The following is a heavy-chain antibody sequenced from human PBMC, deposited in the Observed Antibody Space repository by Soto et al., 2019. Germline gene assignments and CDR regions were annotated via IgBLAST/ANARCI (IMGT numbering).Heavy chain of an antibody. Sequence: SGPTLVNPTQILTLTCTFSGFSLSTSGMCVSWIRQPPGKALEWLALIDWDDDKYYSTSLKTRLTISKDTSKNQVVLTMTNMDPVDTATYYCARMWYYYGSGSYSLDYWGQGTLVTVSS. V-gene: IGHV2-70*01. CDR3: ARMWYYYGSGSYSLDY. CDR1: GFSLSTSGMC. CDR2: IDWDDDK. J-gene: IGHJ4*02. D-gene: IGHD3-10*01.